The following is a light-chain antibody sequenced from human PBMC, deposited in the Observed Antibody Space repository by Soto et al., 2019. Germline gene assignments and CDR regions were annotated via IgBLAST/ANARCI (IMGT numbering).Light chain of an antibody. CDR3: AAWDDSLNGPV. CDR2: NTY. Sequence: QSVLTQPPSASGTPGQRVIISCSGSSSNLGSNSGNWYQQLPGTAPKLLIYNTYQRPLGVPDRFSGSTSGTSASLAISGLQSEDEGDYFCAAWDDSLNGPVFGGGTKLTVL. CDR1: SSNLGSNS. V-gene: IGLV1-44*01. J-gene: IGLJ3*02.